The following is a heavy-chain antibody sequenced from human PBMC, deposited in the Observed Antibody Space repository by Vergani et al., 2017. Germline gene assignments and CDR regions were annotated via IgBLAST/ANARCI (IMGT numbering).Heavy chain of an antibody. CDR3: ARDPLDENWNDLRVRRGFDF. CDR2: INSDGDST. D-gene: IGHD1-1*01. V-gene: IGHV3-74*01. CDR1: GFTFSNYW. Sequence: VQLVESGGGLVQPGGSLRLSCTASGFTFSNYWMQWVRQAPGKGLMWVSRINSDGDSTSYADSVKGRFTISRDNARGSLSLQMNRLRGEDTAVYYCARDPLDENWNDLRVRRGFDFWGQGTQVRVSS. J-gene: IGHJ4*02.